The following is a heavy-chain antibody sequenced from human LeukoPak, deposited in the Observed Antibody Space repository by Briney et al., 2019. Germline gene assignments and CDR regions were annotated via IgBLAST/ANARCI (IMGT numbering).Heavy chain of an antibody. J-gene: IGHJ5*02. CDR1: GFTFSSYA. CDR2: ISGSGGST. CDR3: ARERYCSGGSCSRGFDP. D-gene: IGHD2-15*01. Sequence: GGSLRLSCAASGFTFSSYAMSWVRQAPGKGLEWVSAISGSGGSTYYADSVKGRFTISRDNSKNTLYLQMNSLRAEDTAVYYCARERYCSGGSCSRGFDPWGQGTLVTVSS. V-gene: IGHV3-23*01.